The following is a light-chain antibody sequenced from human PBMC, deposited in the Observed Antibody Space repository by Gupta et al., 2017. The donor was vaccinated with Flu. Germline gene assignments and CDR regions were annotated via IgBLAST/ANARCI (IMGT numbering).Light chain of an antibody. V-gene: IGKV3-20*01. CDR3: QQYGRTPKT. CDR1: QSVTSGY. CDR2: GAS. Sequence: EIVLTQSPDTLSLSPGERVTLACRASQSVTSGYLAWYQQKPGHSPRLLIYGASTRATGIPDRFSGSGSGTDFLLTISRLEPEDVAIYYCQQYGRTPKTFGQGTKVEVK. J-gene: IGKJ1*01.